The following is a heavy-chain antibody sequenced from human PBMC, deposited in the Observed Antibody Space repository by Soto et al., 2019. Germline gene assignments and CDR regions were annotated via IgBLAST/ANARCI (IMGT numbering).Heavy chain of an antibody. CDR3: ARSTIYDFWSGSPTYYFDY. J-gene: IGHJ4*02. CDR2: ISYDGSNK. V-gene: IGHV3-30-3*01. Sequence: QVQLVESGGGVVQPGRSLRLSCAASGFTFSSYAMHWVRQAPGKGLEWVAVISYDGSNKYYADSVKGRFTISRDNSKNTLYLQMNSLRAEDTAVYYCARSTIYDFWSGSPTYYFDYWGQGTLVTVSS. CDR1: GFTFSSYA. D-gene: IGHD3-3*01.